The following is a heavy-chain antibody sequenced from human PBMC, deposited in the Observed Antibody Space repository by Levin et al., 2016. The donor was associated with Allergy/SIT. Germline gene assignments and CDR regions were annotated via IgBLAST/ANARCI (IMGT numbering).Heavy chain of an antibody. CDR1: GASVSTTTYF. CDR2: MYSNGSP. Sequence: SETLSLTCTVSGASVSTTTYFWNWIRQAPGKELEWIGYMYSNGSPKYNPSLKSRVTISVDTSKDQFSLKLRSVTAADTAVYYCARGTWYSSGWGYFEYWGQGNLVTVSS. CDR3: ARGTWYSSGWGYFEY. V-gene: IGHV4-61*01. J-gene: IGHJ4*02. D-gene: IGHD6-19*01.